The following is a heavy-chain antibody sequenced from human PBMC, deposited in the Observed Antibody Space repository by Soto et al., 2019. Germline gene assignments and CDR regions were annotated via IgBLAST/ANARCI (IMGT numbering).Heavy chain of an antibody. D-gene: IGHD3-10*01. V-gene: IGHV3-30*18. CDR1: GFTFSSFG. Sequence: GRSLRLSCAASGFTFSSFGMHWVRQAPGKGLEWVAVISYDGSNKYYADSVKGRFTISRDNSKNTLYLQMNSLRAEDTAVYYCAKEKITSGPFSDAFDIWGQGTMVTVSS. J-gene: IGHJ3*02. CDR2: ISYDGSNK. CDR3: AKEKITSGPFSDAFDI.